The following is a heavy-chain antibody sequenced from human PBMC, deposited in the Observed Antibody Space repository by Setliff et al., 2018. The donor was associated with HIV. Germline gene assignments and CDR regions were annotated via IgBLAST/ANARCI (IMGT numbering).Heavy chain of an antibody. CDR2: ISAYNGDT. J-gene: IGHJ6*02. Sequence: ASVKVSCKASGYTFTSYGISWVRQAPGQGLEWMGWISAYNGDTKYAPKVQSRVTLTIDTSSSTIYMELRSLRSDDTAVYYCARDAWVEFLEWTFYGMDVWGQGTTVTVSS. CDR1: GYTFTSYG. CDR3: ARDAWVEFLEWTFYGMDV. D-gene: IGHD3-3*02. V-gene: IGHV1-18*01.